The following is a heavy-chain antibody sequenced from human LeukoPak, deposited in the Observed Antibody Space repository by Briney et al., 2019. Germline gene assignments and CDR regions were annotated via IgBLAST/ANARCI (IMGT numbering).Heavy chain of an antibody. CDR1: GGSISSGGCD. J-gene: IGHJ3*02. Sequence: SETLSPTCTGSGGSISSGGCDWRWIRQPLGKGLEWIGYIYHSGSTYYNPSLKSRVTISVDTSKNQFSLKLSSVTAVDTAVYYCARGGVPSYDSSGYYYVSGAFDIWGQGTMVTVSS. CDR3: ARGGVPSYDSSGYYYVSGAFDI. D-gene: IGHD3-22*01. CDR2: IYHSGST. V-gene: IGHV4-30-2*05.